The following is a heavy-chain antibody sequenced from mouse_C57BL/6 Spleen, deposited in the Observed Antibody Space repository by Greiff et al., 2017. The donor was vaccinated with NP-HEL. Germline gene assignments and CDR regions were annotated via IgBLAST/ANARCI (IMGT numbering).Heavy chain of an antibody. CDR3: ASEIYYYGSSFYYAMDY. CDR1: GYSITSGYY. CDR2: ISYDGSN. J-gene: IGHJ4*01. V-gene: IGHV3-6*01. D-gene: IGHD1-1*01. Sequence: VQLKESGPGLVKPSQSLSLTCSVTGYSITSGYYCNWIRQFPGTKLEWMGYISYDGSNNYNPSLKNRISITRDTSKNQFFLKLNSVTTEDTATYYCASEIYYYGSSFYYAMDYWGQGTSVTVSS.